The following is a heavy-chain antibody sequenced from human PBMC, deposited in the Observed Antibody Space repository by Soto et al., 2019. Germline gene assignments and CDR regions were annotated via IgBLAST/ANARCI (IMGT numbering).Heavy chain of an antibody. CDR3: AKDSGGWSGYYTRMDV. CDR1: GFTFSSYA. CDR2: ISGSGDST. J-gene: IGHJ6*02. D-gene: IGHD3-3*01. Sequence: DVQLLESGGALVLPGGSLKLSCAASGFTFSSYAMNWVRQAPGKGLEWVSAISGSGDSTYYADSVKGRFTISRDNSKNTLHLRMNSLRDEDTAEYYCAKDSGGWSGYYTRMDVLGQGPTVTVSS. V-gene: IGHV3-23*01.